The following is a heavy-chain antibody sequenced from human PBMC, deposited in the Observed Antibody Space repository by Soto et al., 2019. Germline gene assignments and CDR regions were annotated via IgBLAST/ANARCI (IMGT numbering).Heavy chain of an antibody. CDR2: IYYSGSI. CDR1: CGSISGYY. Sequence: SETLSLTCTVSCGSISGYYWSWIRQPPGKGLEWIGYIYYSGSINYSPSLKSRVTISVDTSKNQFSLKLSSVTAADTAVYYCARFRSAAGTGGTNWFDPWGQGTLVTVSS. CDR3: ARFRSAAGTGGTNWFDP. D-gene: IGHD6-13*01. J-gene: IGHJ5*02. V-gene: IGHV4-59*01.